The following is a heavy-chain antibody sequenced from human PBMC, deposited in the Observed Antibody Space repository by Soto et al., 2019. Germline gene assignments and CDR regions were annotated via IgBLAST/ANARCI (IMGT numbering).Heavy chain of an antibody. CDR3: ARCGGGGDKSPYFDY. CDR1: GGSISSGDYY. V-gene: IGHV4-30-4*01. CDR2: IYYSGST. D-gene: IGHD2-21*01. J-gene: IGHJ4*02. Sequence: QVQLQESGPGLVKPSQTLSLTCTVSGGSISSGDYYWSWIRQPPGKGLEWIGYIYYSGSTYYNPSRKSRVTISVDTSKNQFSLKLSSVTAADTAVYYCARCGGGGDKSPYFDYWGQGTLVTVSS.